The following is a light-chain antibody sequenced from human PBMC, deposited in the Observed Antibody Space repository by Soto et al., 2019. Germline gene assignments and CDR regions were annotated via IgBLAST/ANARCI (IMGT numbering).Light chain of an antibody. CDR2: GAS. CDR1: QSVSSTY. Sequence: EVVLTQSPGTLSLSPGERATLSCRASQSVSSTYLAWYQQRPGQAPRLLIYGASTRATDIPDRISGSGSGTDFTLTVSRLEPEDFAVYYCQHYGSTPWSFGPGTKVESK. J-gene: IGKJ1*01. V-gene: IGKV3-20*01. CDR3: QHYGSTPWS.